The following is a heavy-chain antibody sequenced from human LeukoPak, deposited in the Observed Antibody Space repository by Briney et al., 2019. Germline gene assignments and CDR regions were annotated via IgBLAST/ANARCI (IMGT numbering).Heavy chain of an antibody. Sequence: ASVKVSCKASGYTFTGYYMNWVRQAPGQGLEWMGWINAANGNTKSSQKFQGRVTITRDTSATTAYMELSSLRSEDTAVYYCARGGSFDYWGQGTLVTVSS. V-gene: IGHV1/OR15-3*02. CDR3: ARGGSFDY. CDR2: INAANGNT. CDR1: GYTFTGYY. J-gene: IGHJ4*02.